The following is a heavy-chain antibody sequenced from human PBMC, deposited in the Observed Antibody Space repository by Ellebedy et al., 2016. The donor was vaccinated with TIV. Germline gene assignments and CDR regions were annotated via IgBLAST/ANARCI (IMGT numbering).Heavy chain of an antibody. V-gene: IGHV3-23*01. D-gene: IGHD3-22*01. J-gene: IGHJ4*02. Sequence: GESLKISCAASGFTFSSYAMSWVRQAPGKGLDWVSTISNTGSRTYYADSVEGRFIISRDNSKKTLDLQMNSLRAEDTAVYYCAKGRGGGSDSSAPRYYFDYWGLGTLVTVSS. CDR2: ISNTGSRT. CDR1: GFTFSSYA. CDR3: AKGRGGGSDSSAPRYYFDY.